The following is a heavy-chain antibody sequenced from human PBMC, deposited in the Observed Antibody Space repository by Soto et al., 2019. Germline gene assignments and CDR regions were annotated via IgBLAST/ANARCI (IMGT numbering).Heavy chain of an antibody. V-gene: IGHV1-24*01. CDR2: FNPEDGET. CDR3: ASRLVMTMNYVLKM. J-gene: IGHJ3*01. CDR1: GYTLIELS. Sequence: ASVKVSCKVSGYTLIELSIHWVRQAPGAGLEWMGGFNPEDGETVYAQNFQSRVRMTQDTNTDTAYMQLNSLTSDDTAVYYCASRLVMTMNYVLKMWGQATAVTV. D-gene: IGHD3-16*01.